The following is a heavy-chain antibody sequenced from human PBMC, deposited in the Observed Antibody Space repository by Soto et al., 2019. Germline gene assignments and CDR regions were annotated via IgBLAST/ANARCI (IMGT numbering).Heavy chain of an antibody. CDR2: IYYSGST. Sequence: SETLSLTCTVSGGSISSGGYYWSWIRQHPGKGLEWIGYIYYSGSTNYNPSLKSRVTISVDTSKNQFSLKLSSVTAADTAVYYCARGNTVVMYYFDYWSQGTLVTVSS. J-gene: IGHJ4*02. V-gene: IGHV4-61*08. D-gene: IGHD2-15*01. CDR1: GGSISSGGYY. CDR3: ARGNTVVMYYFDY.